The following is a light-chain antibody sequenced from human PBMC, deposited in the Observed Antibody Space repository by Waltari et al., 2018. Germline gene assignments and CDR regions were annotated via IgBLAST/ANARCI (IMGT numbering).Light chain of an antibody. J-gene: IGLJ2*01. Sequence: QSVLTQPPSVSGTPGQRVTISCSGSSSNIGSNTVDWYQQLPGTAPKLLMYSNNLRPSGVPERFAGSKSGTSGSLAIFGIQSDDEGDYFCAGWDDSLKGVIFCGGTKVTVL. CDR3: AGWDDSLKGVI. V-gene: IGLV1-44*01. CDR2: SNN. CDR1: SSNIGSNT.